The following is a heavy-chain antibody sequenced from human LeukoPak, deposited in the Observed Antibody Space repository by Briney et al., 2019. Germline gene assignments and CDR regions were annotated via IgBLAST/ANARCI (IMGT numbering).Heavy chain of an antibody. D-gene: IGHD4-17*01. Sequence: ASVKVSCKASGGTFSSYAISWVRQAPGQGLEWMGGIIPIFGTANYAQKLQGRVTMTTDTSTSTAYMELRSLRSDDTAVYYCARFTAGDYFGWFDPWGQGTLVTVSS. CDR2: IIPIFGTA. CDR3: ARFTAGDYFGWFDP. J-gene: IGHJ5*02. V-gene: IGHV1-69*05. CDR1: GGTFSSYA.